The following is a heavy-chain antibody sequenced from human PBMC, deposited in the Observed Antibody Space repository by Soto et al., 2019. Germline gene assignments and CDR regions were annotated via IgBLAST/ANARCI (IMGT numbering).Heavy chain of an antibody. Sequence: QVQLLQSGAEVKKPGASVKVSCKASGYKFTTYGITWVRQAPGQGLEWLGGISTYNGNTDYAQNLQDRVTMTTETSTPTAYLEVRSLTSDDTAVYFCARGLGTNGLDVWGQVHTVTVSS. CDR2: ISTYNGNT. D-gene: IGHD7-27*01. V-gene: IGHV1-18*04. CDR3: ARGLGTNGLDV. J-gene: IGHJ6*01. CDR1: GYKFTTYG.